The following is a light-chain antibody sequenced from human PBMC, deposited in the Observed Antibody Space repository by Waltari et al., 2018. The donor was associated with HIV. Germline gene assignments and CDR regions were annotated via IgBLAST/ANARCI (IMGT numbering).Light chain of an antibody. CDR1: QNIRNF. Sequence: DIQMTQSPSSLSASVGDRVTIVCRASQNIRNFLNWYQQKPGKAPQLLIYTASTLQGGVPSRFDGRGSGTDFSLTISSLQPEDFATYFCQQSYSIPYTFGQRTTLEI. V-gene: IGKV1-39*01. CDR2: TAS. J-gene: IGKJ2*01. CDR3: QQSYSIPYT.